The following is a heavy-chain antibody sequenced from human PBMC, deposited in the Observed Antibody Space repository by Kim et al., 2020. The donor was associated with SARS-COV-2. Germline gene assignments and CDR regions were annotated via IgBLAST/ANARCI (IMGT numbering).Heavy chain of an antibody. J-gene: IGHJ4*02. CDR3: AKERDDYRSTSFDY. Sequence: YADSVKGRFTISRDNYKSTLYLQMNSLRAEDTAVYHCAKERDDYRSTSFDYWGQGTLVTVSS. V-gene: IGHV3-30*02. D-gene: IGHD2-2*01.